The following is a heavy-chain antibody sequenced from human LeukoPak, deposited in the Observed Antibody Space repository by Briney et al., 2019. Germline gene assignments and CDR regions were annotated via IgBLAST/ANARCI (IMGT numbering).Heavy chain of an antibody. CDR3: AKCGNSGCHLIDY. CDR2: ISGRTGAT. CDR1: GFTFSDYY. D-gene: IGHD5-12*01. Sequence: GGSLRLSCAASGFTFSDYYMSWIRQAPGKGLEWVSAISGRTGATYYADSEKGRFTISRDNSKSTLYLQMDSLRAEDTAVYYCAKCGNSGCHLIDYWGQGTLVTVSS. V-gene: IGHV3-23*01. J-gene: IGHJ4*02.